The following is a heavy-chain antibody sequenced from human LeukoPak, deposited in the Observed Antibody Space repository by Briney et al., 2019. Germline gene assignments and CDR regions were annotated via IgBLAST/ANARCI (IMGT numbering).Heavy chain of an antibody. CDR2: IIPIFGTA. D-gene: IGHD3-16*02. V-gene: IGHV1-69*01. CDR3: VTARSFGH. Sequence: ASVKVSCKASGGTFSSYAISWVRQAPGQGLEWMGGIIPIFGTANYAQKFQGRVTITADESTSTAYMELSSLRSEDTAVYHCVTARSFGHWGQGTLVTVSS. CDR1: GGTFSSYA. J-gene: IGHJ4*02.